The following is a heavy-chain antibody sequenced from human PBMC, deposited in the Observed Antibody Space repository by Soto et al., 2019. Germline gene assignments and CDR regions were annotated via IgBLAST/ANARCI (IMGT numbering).Heavy chain of an antibody. CDR3: TRVRLGSRRSSDY. CDR2: ISYDGSNK. V-gene: IGHV3-30-3*01. J-gene: IGHJ4*02. D-gene: IGHD6-13*01. CDR1: GFTFSSYA. Sequence: GGSLRLSCAASGFTFSSYAMHWVRQAPGKGLEWVAVISYDGSNKYYADSVKGRLTISRDNSKNTLYLQMNSLRAEDTAVYYCTRVRLGSRRSSDYWVQGILVTVSS.